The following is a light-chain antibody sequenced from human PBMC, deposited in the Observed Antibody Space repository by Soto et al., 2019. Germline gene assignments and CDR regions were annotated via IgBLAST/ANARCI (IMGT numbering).Light chain of an antibody. V-gene: IGKV3-11*01. CDR1: QSVSSN. CDR2: GAS. J-gene: IGKJ5*01. Sequence: ESVLTQSPATLSLSPGERATLSCRASQSVSSNLAWYQQKPGQAPRLLIYGASTRATGIPARFSGSGSGTDFTLTISSLEPEDFAVYYCQQRSNWPITFGQGTRL. CDR3: QQRSNWPIT.